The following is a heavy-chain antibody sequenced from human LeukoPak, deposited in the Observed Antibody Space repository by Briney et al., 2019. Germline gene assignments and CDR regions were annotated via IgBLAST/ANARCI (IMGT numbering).Heavy chain of an antibody. CDR3: AGGAFWSGYNSGDDY. D-gene: IGHD3-3*01. J-gene: IGHJ4*02. V-gene: IGHV1-2*02. CDR1: GYTFTGYY. CDR2: INPNSGGT. Sequence: GASVKLSCKASGYTFTGYYMHWVRQAPGQGLEWMGWINPNSGGTNYAQKVQGRVTMTRDTSISTAYMELSRLRSDDTAVYYCAGGAFWSGYNSGDDYWGQGTLVTVSS.